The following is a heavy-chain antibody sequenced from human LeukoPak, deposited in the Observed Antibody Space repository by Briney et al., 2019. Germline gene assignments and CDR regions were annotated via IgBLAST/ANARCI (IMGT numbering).Heavy chain of an antibody. CDR3: ATIGGAYYYYYYMDV. CDR2: IKQDGSEK. D-gene: IGHD1-26*01. Sequence: TGGSLRLSCAASGFTFSSYWMSWVRQAPGKGLEWVANIKQDGSEKYYVDSVKGRFTISRDNAKNSLYLQMNSLRAEDTAVYYCATIGGAYYYYYYMDVWGKGTTVTVSS. CDR1: GFTFSSYW. J-gene: IGHJ6*03. V-gene: IGHV3-7*01.